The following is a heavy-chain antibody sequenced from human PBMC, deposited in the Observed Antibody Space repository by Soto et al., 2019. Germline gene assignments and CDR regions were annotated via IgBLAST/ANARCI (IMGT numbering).Heavy chain of an antibody. CDR2: IIPILGIA. V-gene: IGHV1-69*02. CDR1: GGTFSSYT. Sequence: SVKVSCKASGGTFSSYTISWVRQAPGQGLEWMGRIIPILGIANYAQKFQGRVTITADKSTSTAYMELSSLRSEDTAVYYCAGGYCSGGSCYPDPNPCPHAFDIWGQGTMVT. D-gene: IGHD2-15*01. CDR3: AGGYCSGGSCYPDPNPCPHAFDI. J-gene: IGHJ3*02.